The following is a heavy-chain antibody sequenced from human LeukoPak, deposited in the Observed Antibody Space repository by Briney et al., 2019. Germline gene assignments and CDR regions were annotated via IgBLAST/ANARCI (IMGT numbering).Heavy chain of an antibody. CDR2: IYYRGST. D-gene: IGHD2-2*01. V-gene: IGHV4-39*01. Sequence: PSETLSLTCTVSGGSISSSPYYWGWIRQPPGKGLEWIGTIYYRGSTYSNPSLNSRVTISLDTSKNQFSLRLRSVTAADTALYYCARHYLPDGILSTSDPWGQGTLVTVSS. CDR1: GGSISSSPYY. CDR3: ARHYLPDGILSTSDP. J-gene: IGHJ5*02.